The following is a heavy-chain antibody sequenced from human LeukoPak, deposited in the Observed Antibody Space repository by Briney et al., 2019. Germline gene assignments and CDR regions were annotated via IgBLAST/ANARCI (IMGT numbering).Heavy chain of an antibody. D-gene: IGHD2-21*02. CDR2: IYTSGST. CDR3: AGAIAVPASPDYY. CDR1: GGSISSFH. V-gene: IGHV4-4*07. J-gene: IGHJ4*01. Sequence: SSETLSLTCTVSGGSISSFHWSWIRQPAGKGLEWIGRIYTSGSTNCNPSLESRVTMSVDTSKNQLSLKLNSVTAADTAVYYCAGAIAVPASPDYYWGLGTLVTVSS.